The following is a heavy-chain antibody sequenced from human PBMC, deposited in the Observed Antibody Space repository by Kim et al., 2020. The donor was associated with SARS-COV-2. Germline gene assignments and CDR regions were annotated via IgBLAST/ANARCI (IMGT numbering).Heavy chain of an antibody. Sequence: TDYADSVKGRFTISSDISRNTLYLHMNSLRAEDTAVYFCARNPQRWYFDLWGRGTLVTVSS. CDR3: ARNPQRWYFDL. CDR2: T. J-gene: IGHJ2*01. V-gene: IGHV3-53*01.